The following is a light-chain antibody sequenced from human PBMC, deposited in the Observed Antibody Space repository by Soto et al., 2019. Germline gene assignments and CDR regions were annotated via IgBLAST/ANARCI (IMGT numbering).Light chain of an antibody. J-gene: IGKJ4*01. CDR1: QSVSSN. V-gene: IGKV3-15*01. CDR3: QQDNVWPLT. Sequence: EIVMTQSPATLSVSPGERATLSCRASQSVSSNLAWYQQKPGQTPKLLIYVASTRATGIPARFSGSGSGTEVTLTISSLQSEDFAVYYCQQDNVWPLTFGGGTKVEFK. CDR2: VAS.